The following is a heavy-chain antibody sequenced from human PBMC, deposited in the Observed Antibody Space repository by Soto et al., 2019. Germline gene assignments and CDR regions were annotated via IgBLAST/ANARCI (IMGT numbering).Heavy chain of an antibody. V-gene: IGHV3-23*01. Sequence: GGSLRLSCAASGFTFSSYAMSWVRQAPGKGLEWVSAISGSGGSTYYADSVKGRFTISRDNSKNTLYLQMNSLRAEDTAVYYCAKDIFVVVIAYYFDYWGQGTLVTVSS. CDR1: GFTFSSYA. CDR3: AKDIFVVVIAYYFDY. CDR2: ISGSGGST. J-gene: IGHJ4*02. D-gene: IGHD2-21*01.